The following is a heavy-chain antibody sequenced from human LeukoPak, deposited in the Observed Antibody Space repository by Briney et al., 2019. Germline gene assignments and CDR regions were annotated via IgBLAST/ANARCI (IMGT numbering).Heavy chain of an antibody. CDR1: GGSISSYY. CDR3: ARDRWGTVAAPFDY. Sequence: SETLSLTCTVSGGSISSYYWSWIRQPPGKGLEWIGRIYTSGSTNYNPSLKSRVTMSVDTSKNQFSLKLSSVTAADTAVYYCARDRWGTVAAPFDYWGQGTLVTVSS. V-gene: IGHV4-4*07. J-gene: IGHJ4*02. D-gene: IGHD6-19*01. CDR2: IYTSGST.